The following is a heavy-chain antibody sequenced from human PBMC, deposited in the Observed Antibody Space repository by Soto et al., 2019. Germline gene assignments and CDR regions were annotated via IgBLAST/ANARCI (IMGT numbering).Heavy chain of an antibody. J-gene: IGHJ4*02. CDR3: NTGHY. V-gene: IGHV3-15*01. Sequence: PGGSLRLSCTASGFTFSNMWMSWVRQAPGKGLEWVGRIKDKTDGGTTDYAAPVKGRFAISRDDSKSRLYLQMNSLKTDDTAVYYCNTGHYWGQGTLVTVYS. CDR2: IKDKTDGGTT. CDR1: GFTFSNMW.